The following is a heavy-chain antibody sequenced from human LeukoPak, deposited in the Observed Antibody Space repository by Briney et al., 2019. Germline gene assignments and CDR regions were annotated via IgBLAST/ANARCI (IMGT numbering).Heavy chain of an antibody. D-gene: IGHD3-16*01. J-gene: IGHJ6*03. CDR3: ARTAVGGEYYYYMDV. CDR1: GYSFTSYW. V-gene: IGHV5-51*01. Sequence: PGESLKISCKGSGYSFTSYWIGWVRQMPGKGLEWMGIIYPGDSDTRYSPSFQGQVTISADKSISTAYLQWSSLKASDTAMYYCARTAVGGEYYYYMDVWGKGTAVTVSS. CDR2: IYPGDSDT.